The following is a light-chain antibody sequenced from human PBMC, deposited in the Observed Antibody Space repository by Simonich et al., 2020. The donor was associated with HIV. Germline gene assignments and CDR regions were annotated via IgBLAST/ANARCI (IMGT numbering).Light chain of an antibody. CDR2: AAS. CDR1: QGISNY. Sequence: DIQMTQFPSSLSASVGDRVTITCRAGQGISNYLAWYQQKPGKVPKLLIYAASTLQSGVPSRFGGSGSGTDLTLTISSLQPEDVSTYYCQKYNSAPFTFGQGTRLEIK. J-gene: IGKJ5*01. CDR3: QKYNSAPFT. V-gene: IGKV1-27*01.